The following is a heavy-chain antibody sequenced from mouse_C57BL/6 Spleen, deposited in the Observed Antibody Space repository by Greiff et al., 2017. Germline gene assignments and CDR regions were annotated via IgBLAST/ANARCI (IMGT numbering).Heavy chain of an antibody. V-gene: IGHV1-47*01. CDR1: GYTFTTYP. J-gene: IGHJ4*01. D-gene: IGHD1-1*01. Sequence: VQLVASGAELVKPGASVKMSCKASGYTFTTYPIEWMKQNHGKSLEWIGNFHPYNDDTKYNEKFKGKATLTVEKSSSTVYLELSRLTSDDSAVYYCARGGLYYDYAMDYWGQGTSVTVSS. CDR2: FHPYNDDT. CDR3: ARGGLYYDYAMDY.